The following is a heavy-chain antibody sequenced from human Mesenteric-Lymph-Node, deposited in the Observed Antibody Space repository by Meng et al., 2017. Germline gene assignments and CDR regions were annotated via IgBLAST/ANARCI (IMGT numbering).Heavy chain of an antibody. CDR3: AKDLVVLKGLDAFGI. J-gene: IGHJ3*02. V-gene: IGHV3-23*01. D-gene: IGHD2-2*01. Sequence: GESLKISCAASGFTFSNYAMNWVRQAPGKGLEWVSAMSGSGDSTYYADSVKGRFTISRDNSKNTLYLQMNTLRDEDTAIYYCAKDLVVLKGLDAFGIWGQGTMVTVSS. CDR1: GFTFSNYA. CDR2: MSGSGDST.